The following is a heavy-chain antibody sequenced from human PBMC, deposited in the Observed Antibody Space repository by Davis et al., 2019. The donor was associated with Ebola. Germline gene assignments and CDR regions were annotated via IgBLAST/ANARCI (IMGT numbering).Heavy chain of an antibody. J-gene: IGHJ4*02. Sequence: GESLKISCAASGFTFSYFGMHWVRQAPGKGLVWVSRINSDGSSTSYADSVKGRFTISRDNAKNTLYLQMNSLRAEDTAVYFCARETRVGASYYFDYWGQGTLVTVSS. CDR2: INSDGSST. CDR3: ARETRVGASYYFDY. V-gene: IGHV3-74*01. D-gene: IGHD1-26*01. CDR1: GFTFSYFG.